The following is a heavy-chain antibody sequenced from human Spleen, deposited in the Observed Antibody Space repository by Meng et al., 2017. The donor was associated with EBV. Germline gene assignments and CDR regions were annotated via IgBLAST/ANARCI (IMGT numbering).Heavy chain of an antibody. D-gene: IGHD1-26*01. V-gene: IGHV2-5*02. J-gene: IGHJ4*02. CDR1: GFSLSTSGVG. Sequence: QITLKESGPTLVKPTQTLTLTCTYSGFSLSTSGVGVGWIRQPPGKALEWLALIYWDDDKRYSPSLKSRLTITKDTSKNQVVLTMTNMDPVDTATYYCAHIRWAGSYYYFDYWGQGTLVTVSS. CDR3: AHIRWAGSYYYFDY. CDR2: IYWDDDK.